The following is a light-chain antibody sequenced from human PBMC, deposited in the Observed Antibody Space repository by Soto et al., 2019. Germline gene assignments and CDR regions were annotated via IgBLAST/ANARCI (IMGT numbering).Light chain of an antibody. CDR3: SSYTSSNTYV. CDR2: EVS. Sequence: QSVLTQPPSVSGSPGQSVAISCTGTSSDVGSYNRVSWYQQPPGTAPKVMIYEVSNRPPGVPDRFSGSKSGNTASLTISGLQAEDEADYYCSSYTSSNTYVFGTGTKVTVL. CDR1: SSDVGSYNR. V-gene: IGLV2-18*02. J-gene: IGLJ1*01.